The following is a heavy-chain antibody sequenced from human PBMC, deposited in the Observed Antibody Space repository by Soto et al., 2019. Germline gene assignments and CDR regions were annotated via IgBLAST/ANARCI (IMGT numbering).Heavy chain of an antibody. J-gene: IGHJ6*02. V-gene: IGHV4-4*02. CDR1: GGSISSSNW. D-gene: IGHD6-19*01. CDR2: IYHSGST. Sequence: SETLSLTCAVSGGSISSSNWWSWVRQPPGKGLEWIGEIYHSGSTNYNPSLKSRVTISVDKSKNQFSLKLSSVTAADTAVYYCARDFVGAVAGIPYYSGMDVWGRGTAVTVSS. CDR3: ARDFVGAVAGIPYYSGMDV.